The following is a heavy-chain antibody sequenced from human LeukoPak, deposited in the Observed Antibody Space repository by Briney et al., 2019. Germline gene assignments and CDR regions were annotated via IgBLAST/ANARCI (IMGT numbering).Heavy chain of an antibody. Sequence: GGSLRLSCAASGFTASSNYMSWVRQAPGKGLEWVSVIYSGGSTYYADSVKGRFTISRDNSKNTLYLQMNSLRAEDTAVYYCARDNIAAAGILDYWGQGTLVTVSS. CDR1: GFTASSNY. D-gene: IGHD6-13*01. V-gene: IGHV3-53*01. CDR3: ARDNIAAAGILDY. J-gene: IGHJ4*02. CDR2: IYSGGST.